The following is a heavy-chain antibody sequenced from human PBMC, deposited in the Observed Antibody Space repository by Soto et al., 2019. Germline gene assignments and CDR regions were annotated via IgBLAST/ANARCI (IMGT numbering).Heavy chain of an antibody. Sequence: QPGGSLRFSCEVSGFTFSTHGMHWVRQAPGKGLEWVAGTSYDGTNKYYARSVQGRFTISRENSMKTLYLQMNSLRTEDTAVYYCAKDLSGARWYYDALDVWGQGTTVTVSS. D-gene: IGHD2-15*01. CDR3: AKDLSGARWYYDALDV. J-gene: IGHJ6*02. V-gene: IGHV3-30*18. CDR2: TSYDGTNK. CDR1: GFTFSTHG.